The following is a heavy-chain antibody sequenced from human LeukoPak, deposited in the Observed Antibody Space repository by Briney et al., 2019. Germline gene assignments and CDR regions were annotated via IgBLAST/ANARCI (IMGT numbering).Heavy chain of an antibody. CDR2: IYSRRST. Sequence: GGSLRLSCAASGFSVTTTYMSWVRQAPGKGLEWVSGIYSRRSTYYADSVKGRFTISRDNSNNTVSLQMDSLRAEDTAVYYCARASWGYEFDYWGQGNLVTVSS. CDR1: GFSVTTTY. D-gene: IGHD7-27*01. J-gene: IGHJ4*02. CDR3: ARASWGYEFDY. V-gene: IGHV3-53*01.